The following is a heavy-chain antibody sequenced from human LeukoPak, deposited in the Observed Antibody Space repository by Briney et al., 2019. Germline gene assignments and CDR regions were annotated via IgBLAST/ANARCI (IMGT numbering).Heavy chain of an antibody. CDR1: GFTFSTYS. J-gene: IGHJ4*02. V-gene: IGHV3-21*01. CDR2: VSSSSNYI. CDR3: AREYGDYAHYFNF. Sequence: GGSLRLSCAASGFTFSTYSLNWVRQAPGKGLEWVSSVSSSSNYIYYADSVKGRFTISRDNAKNSLFLQMNSLRAEDTAMYYCAREYGDYAHYFNFWGQATLVTVSS. D-gene: IGHD4-17*01.